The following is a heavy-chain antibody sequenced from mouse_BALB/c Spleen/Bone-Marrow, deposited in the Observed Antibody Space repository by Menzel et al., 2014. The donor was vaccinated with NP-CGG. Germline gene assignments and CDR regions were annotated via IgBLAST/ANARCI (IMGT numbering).Heavy chain of an antibody. V-gene: IGHV1-9*01. CDR1: GYTSSSYW. CDR3: ARYYRYDY. D-gene: IGHD2-14*01. CDR2: ILPGSGST. J-gene: IGHJ2*01. Sequence: VKLVESGAELMKPGASVKISCKATGYTSSSYWIEWVKQRPGHGLEWIGEILPGSGSTNYNEKFKGKATFTADTYSNTAYMQLSSLTSEDSAVYYCARYYRYDYWGQGTTLTVSS.